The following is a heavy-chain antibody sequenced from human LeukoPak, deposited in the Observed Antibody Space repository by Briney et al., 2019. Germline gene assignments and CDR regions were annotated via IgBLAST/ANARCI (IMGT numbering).Heavy chain of an antibody. D-gene: IGHD1-14*01. CDR1: GFTFSSYR. CDR3: AVLVPFPLGTEYAFDI. Sequence: GGSLRLSCAASGFTFSSYRMHWVRQAPGKGLEWVAFIRYDGSNKYYADSVKGRFTISRDNSKNTLYLQMNSLRAEDTAVYYCAVLVPFPLGTEYAFDIWGQGTMVTVSS. J-gene: IGHJ3*02. CDR2: IRYDGSNK. V-gene: IGHV3-30*02.